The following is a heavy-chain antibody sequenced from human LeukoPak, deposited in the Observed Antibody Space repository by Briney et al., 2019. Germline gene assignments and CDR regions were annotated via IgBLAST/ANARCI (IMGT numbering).Heavy chain of an antibody. CDR2: IYYSGST. CDR1: GGSISSYY. D-gene: IGHD3-10*01. Sequence: SETLSLTCTVSGGSISSYYWSWIRQPPGKGLEWIGYIYYSGSTKYKSSLKSRVTISVDTSKNQFSLKLNSVTAADAAVYYCARGKEVITMLRGLKPGYYFDYWGQGTLVTVSS. J-gene: IGHJ4*02. CDR3: ARGKEVITMLRGLKPGYYFDY. V-gene: IGHV4-59*01.